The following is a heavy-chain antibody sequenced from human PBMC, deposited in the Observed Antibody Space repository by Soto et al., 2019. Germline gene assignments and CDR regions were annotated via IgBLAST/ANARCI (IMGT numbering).Heavy chain of an antibody. Sequence: SATLSLTCTVTGYSFHGYYWSWICHPPGKGLEWIGEINRRGSTSYNPSLKCRVTISVDTSKVQFSLKLSSVTAADTAVYYCARAGHGDYVPDAWYFDLWGRGTLVT. D-gene: IGHD4-17*01. CDR1: GYSFHGYY. J-gene: IGHJ2*01. CDR2: INRRGST. CDR3: ARAGHGDYVPDAWYFDL. V-gene: IGHV4-34*01.